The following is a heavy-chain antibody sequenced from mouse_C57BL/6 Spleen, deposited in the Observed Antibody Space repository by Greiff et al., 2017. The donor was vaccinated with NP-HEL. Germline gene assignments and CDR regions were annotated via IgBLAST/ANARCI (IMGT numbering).Heavy chain of an antibody. CDR2: IDPSDSYT. J-gene: IGHJ2*01. D-gene: IGHD3-2*02. V-gene: IGHV1-69*01. Sequence: QVQLQQPGAELVMPGASVKLSCKASGYTFTSYWMHWVKQRPGQGLEWIGEIDPSDSYTNYNQKFKGKSTLTVDKSSSTAYMQLSSLTSEDSAVYYGARSDSSGYFYFDYWGQGTTLTVSS. CDR3: ARSDSSGYFYFDY. CDR1: GYTFTSYW.